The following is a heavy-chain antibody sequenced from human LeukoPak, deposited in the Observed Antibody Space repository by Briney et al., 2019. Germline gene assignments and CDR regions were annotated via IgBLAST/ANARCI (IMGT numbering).Heavy chain of an antibody. CDR1: GYTFTGYY. D-gene: IGHD3-9*01. CDR3: ATSSLYYDILTTRNNLGVGAFDI. CDR2: IDPNSGGT. Sequence: ASVKVSCKASGYTFTGYYMHWVREAPGQGLEWVGWIDPNSGGTNYAQKFQGRVTMTRDTSISTAYMELRSLTSDDTAMYYCATSSLYYDILTTRNNLGVGAFDIWGQGTMITVSS. V-gene: IGHV1-2*02. J-gene: IGHJ3*02.